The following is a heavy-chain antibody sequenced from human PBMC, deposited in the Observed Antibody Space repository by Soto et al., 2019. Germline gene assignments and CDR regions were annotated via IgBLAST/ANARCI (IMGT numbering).Heavy chain of an antibody. CDR2: ISYDGSNK. Sequence: GGSLRLSCAASGFTFSSYAMHWVRQAPGKGLEWVAVISYDGSNKYYADSVKGRFTISRDNSKNTLYLQMNSLRAEDTAVYYCAREVVVVPAAYYYYYGMDVWGQGTTVTVSS. CDR3: AREVVVVPAAYYYYYGMDV. V-gene: IGHV3-30-3*01. D-gene: IGHD2-2*01. J-gene: IGHJ6*02. CDR1: GFTFSSYA.